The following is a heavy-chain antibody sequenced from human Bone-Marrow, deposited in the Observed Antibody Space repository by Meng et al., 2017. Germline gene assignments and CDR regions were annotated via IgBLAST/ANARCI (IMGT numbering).Heavy chain of an antibody. Sequence: ASVKVSCKASGYAFTSYSMHWVRQAPGQSLEWMGRINPNSGGTNYAQKFQGRVTMTRDTSISTAYMELSRLRSDDTAVYYCARGYSSGWYRAPWGQGTLVTVSS. D-gene: IGHD6-19*01. CDR2: INPNSGGT. V-gene: IGHV1-2*06. J-gene: IGHJ5*02. CDR1: GYAFTSYS. CDR3: ARGYSSGWYRAP.